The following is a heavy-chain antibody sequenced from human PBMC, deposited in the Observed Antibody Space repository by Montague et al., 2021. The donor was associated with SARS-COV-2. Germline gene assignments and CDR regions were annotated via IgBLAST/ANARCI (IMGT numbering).Heavy chain of an antibody. CDR1: GGSISTIVNF. Sequence: SETLSLTCTFSGGSISTIVNFWGWIRQPPGKGLEWIGSISYTGSTYHNPSLKSRVTMSVDTSKNQFSLNLNSVTAADTAVYYCARSGDPGTTVTYLYWGQGTLVTVSS. CDR3: ARSGDPGTTVTYLY. V-gene: IGHV4-39*07. J-gene: IGHJ4*02. CDR2: ISYTGST. D-gene: IGHD4-11*01.